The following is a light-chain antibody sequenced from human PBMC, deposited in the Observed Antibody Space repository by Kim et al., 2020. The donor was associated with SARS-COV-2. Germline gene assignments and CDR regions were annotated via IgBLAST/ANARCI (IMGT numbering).Light chain of an antibody. CDR1: KLGDKY. V-gene: IGLV3-1*01. Sequence: SVYPGQTASITCSGDKLGDKYACWYQQKPGQSPVLVIYQDSKRPSGIPERFSGSNSGNTATLTISGTQAMDEADYYCQAWDSSTYVFGAGTKVTVL. CDR2: QDS. CDR3: QAWDSSTYV. J-gene: IGLJ1*01.